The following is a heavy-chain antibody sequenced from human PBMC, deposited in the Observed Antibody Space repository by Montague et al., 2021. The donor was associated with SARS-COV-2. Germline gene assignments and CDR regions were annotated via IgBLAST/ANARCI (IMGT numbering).Heavy chain of an antibody. CDR2: ISSSGSTI. D-gene: IGHD3-3*01. J-gene: IGHJ4*02. V-gene: IGHV3-48*03. CDR1: GFTFSSYE. CDR3: ARAEMYYDFWSGYPWTFYYFDY. Sequence: SLRLSLSASGFTFSSYEMNWVRQAPGKGLEWVSYISSSGSTIYYADSVKGRFTISRDNAKNSLYLQMNSLRAEDTAVYYCARAEMYYDFWSGYPWTFYYFDYWGQGTLVTVSS.